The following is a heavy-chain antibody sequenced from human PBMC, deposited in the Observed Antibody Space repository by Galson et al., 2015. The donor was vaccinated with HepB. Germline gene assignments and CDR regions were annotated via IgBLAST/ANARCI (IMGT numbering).Heavy chain of an antibody. D-gene: IGHD5-12*01. CDR1: GYSFTTYW. Sequence: QSGAEVKKPGESLKISCKASGYSFTTYWIGWVRQMPGKGLEWIGFIYPGDSDTRYNPSFQGQVSISAYKSISTAYLQWSSLKASDSAMYYCARARMLRLPGDDAFDIWGQGTMVTVSS. CDR2: IYPGDSDT. J-gene: IGHJ3*02. CDR3: ARARMLRLPGDDAFDI. V-gene: IGHV5-51*01.